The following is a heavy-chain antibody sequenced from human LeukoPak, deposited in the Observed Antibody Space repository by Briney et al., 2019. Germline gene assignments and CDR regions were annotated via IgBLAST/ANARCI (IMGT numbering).Heavy chain of an antibody. CDR1: GGSISSAC. CDR2: SYSIGGTT. J-gene: IGHJ3*02. D-gene: IGHD3-16*02. CDR3: ARALVMITFGGVIVSAFDI. V-gene: IGHV4-59*12. Sequence: PSETLSLTCTVSGGSISSACWSWIRQPPGKGLEWIGCSYSIGGTTNYNPSLKSRVTISVDMSKNQFSLKLSSVTAADTAVYYCARALVMITFGGVIVSAFDIWGQGTMVTVSS.